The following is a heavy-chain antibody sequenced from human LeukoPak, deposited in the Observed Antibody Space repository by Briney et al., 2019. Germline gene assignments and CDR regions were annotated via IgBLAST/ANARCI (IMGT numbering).Heavy chain of an antibody. D-gene: IGHD6-6*01. CDR3: AREYTSYDAFDI. Sequence: ASVKVSCKASGGTFSSYAISWVRQAPGQGLEWMGGIIPIFGTANYAQKFQGRVTITTDESTSTAYMELSSLRSEDTAVYYCAREYTSYDAFDIWGPGTMVTVSS. CDR1: GGTFSSYA. CDR2: IIPIFGTA. V-gene: IGHV1-69*05. J-gene: IGHJ3*02.